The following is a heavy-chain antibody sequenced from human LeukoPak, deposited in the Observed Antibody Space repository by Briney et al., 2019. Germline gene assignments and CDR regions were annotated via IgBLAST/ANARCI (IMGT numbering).Heavy chain of an antibody. CDR3: ARGPHSTTIFGVVIPHGMDV. J-gene: IGHJ6*02. CDR1: GYTFTSYG. Sequence: ASVKVSCKASGYTFTSYGISWVRQAPGQGLEWMGWISAYNGNTNYAQKLQGRVTMTTDTSTSTAYMELRSLRSDDTAVYYCARGPHSTTIFGVVIPHGMDVWGQGTTVTVSS. CDR2: ISAYNGNT. V-gene: IGHV1-18*01. D-gene: IGHD3-3*01.